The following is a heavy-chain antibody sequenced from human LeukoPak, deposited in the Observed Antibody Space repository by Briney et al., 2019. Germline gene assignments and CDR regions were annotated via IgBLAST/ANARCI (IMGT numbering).Heavy chain of an antibody. CDR2: ISNGGDP. V-gene: IGHV3-53*01. CDR1: GFVVTANY. J-gene: IGHJ4*02. CDR3: ALLSGGTFDY. D-gene: IGHD2/OR15-2a*01. Sequence: QAGGSLTLSCAASGFVVTANYLAWARQAPGKGLEWVSTISNGGDPFYGDSVKGRSTISRDESTNTFSLRLDSLRVEDMGVYYCALLSGGTFDYWGQGTQVTVAS.